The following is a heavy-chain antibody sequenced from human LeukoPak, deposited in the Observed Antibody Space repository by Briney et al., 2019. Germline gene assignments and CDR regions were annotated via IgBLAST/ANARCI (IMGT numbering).Heavy chain of an antibody. CDR2: INPSGGST. J-gene: IGHJ4*02. D-gene: IGHD6-13*01. CDR1: GYTFTSYY. CDR3: ARVGLGGIAAAGSASDY. Sequence: ASVTVSCKASGYTFTSYYMHWVRQAPGQGLEWMGIINPSGGSTSYAQKFQGRVTMTRDTSTSTVYVELSSLRSEDTAVYYCARVGLGGIAAAGSASDYWGQGTLVTVSS. V-gene: IGHV1-46*01.